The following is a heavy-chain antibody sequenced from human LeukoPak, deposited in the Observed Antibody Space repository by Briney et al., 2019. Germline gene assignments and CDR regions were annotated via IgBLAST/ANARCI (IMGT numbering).Heavy chain of an antibody. D-gene: IGHD2-2*02. CDR1: GFTFSSYA. CDR3: ARDGEYCSSTSCYTSYYYYMDV. V-gene: IGHV3-30*04. Sequence: PGRPLRLSCAASGFTFSSYAMHWVRQAPGKGLEWVAVISYDGSNKYYADSVKGRFTISRDNSKNTLYLQMNSLRAEDTAVYYCARDGEYCSSTSCYTSYYYYMDVWGKGTTVTVSS. CDR2: ISYDGSNK. J-gene: IGHJ6*03.